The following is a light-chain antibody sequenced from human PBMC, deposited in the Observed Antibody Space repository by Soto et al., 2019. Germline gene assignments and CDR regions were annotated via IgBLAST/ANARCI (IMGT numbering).Light chain of an antibody. J-gene: IGKJ4*01. CDR3: QQRSEWPPLT. CDR2: DAS. CDR1: HSVNSY. Sequence: EIVLTQSPATLSLSPGERATLSCRASHSVNSYLDWYQQKTGQAPRLLIYDASKRATDVPARFSGSGSGTDFTLTISSLEPEDFAVYYCQQRSEWPPLTFGGGTKVEIK. V-gene: IGKV3-11*01.